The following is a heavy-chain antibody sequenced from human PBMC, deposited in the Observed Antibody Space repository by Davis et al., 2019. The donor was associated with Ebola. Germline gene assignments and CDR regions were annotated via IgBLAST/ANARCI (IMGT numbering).Heavy chain of an antibody. Sequence: PSETLSLTCTVSGGSISSYYWSWIRQPPGKGLEWIGYIYYSGSTNYNPSLKSRVTITVDTSKNQFSLKLSSVTAADTAVYYCARVGGQSKYYGSGSLRTWWFDPWGQGTLVTVSS. CDR3: ARVGGQSKYYGSGSLRTWWFDP. CDR1: GGSISSYY. CDR2: IYYSGST. J-gene: IGHJ5*02. V-gene: IGHV4-59*01. D-gene: IGHD3-10*01.